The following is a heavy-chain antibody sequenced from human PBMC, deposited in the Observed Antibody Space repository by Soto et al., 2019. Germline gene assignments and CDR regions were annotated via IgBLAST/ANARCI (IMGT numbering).Heavy chain of an antibody. CDR3: AKRATYYYDSSGYYPNFDY. J-gene: IGHJ4*02. D-gene: IGHD3-22*01. CDR1: GFTFSSYA. Sequence: PGGSLRLSCAASGFTFSSYAMSWVRQAPGKGLEWVSAISGSGGSTYYADSVKGRFTISRDNSKNTLYLQMNSLRAEDTAVYYCAKRATYYYDSSGYYPNFDYWGQGTLVTVSS. CDR2: ISGSGGST. V-gene: IGHV3-23*01.